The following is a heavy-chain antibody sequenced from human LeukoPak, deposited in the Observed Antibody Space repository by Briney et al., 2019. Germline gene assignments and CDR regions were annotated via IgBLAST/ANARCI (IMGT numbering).Heavy chain of an antibody. CDR1: GFTFSSYD. D-gene: IGHD3-22*01. CDR3: AREGDSSGYIDY. V-gene: IGHV3-53*01. Sequence: GGSLRLSCAASGFTFSSYDMSWVRQAPGKGLEWVSVIYSGGSTYYADSVKGRFTISRDNSKNTLYLQMNSLRAEDTAVYYCAREGDSSGYIDYWGQGTLVTVSS. CDR2: IYSGGST. J-gene: IGHJ4*02.